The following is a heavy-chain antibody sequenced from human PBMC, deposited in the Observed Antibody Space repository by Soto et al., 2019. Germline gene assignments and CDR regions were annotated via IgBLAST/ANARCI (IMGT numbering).Heavy chain of an antibody. CDR1: GGXISSSNW. CDR3: ERDLTGQHYHGMDV. D-gene: IGHD3-10*01. J-gene: IGHJ6*02. V-gene: IGHV4-4*02. Sequence: SETLXLTCAVSGGXISSSNWWSWXRQPPGKGLQWIGEIYHSGSTNYNPSLRSRVTISVDESKNQFSLKLSSVTAADTAVYYCERDLTGQHYHGMDVWGQGTTVTVSS. CDR2: IYHSGST.